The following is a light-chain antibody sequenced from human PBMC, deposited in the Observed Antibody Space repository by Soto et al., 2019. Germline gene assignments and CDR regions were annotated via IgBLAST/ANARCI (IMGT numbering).Light chain of an antibody. CDR1: QGISNY. J-gene: IGKJ4*01. CDR2: AAA. CDR3: QKYNSAPLT. V-gene: IGKV1-27*01. Sequence: DLQMTQSPSSLSASVGDRVAITCRASQGISNYLAWYQQKPGKVPKLLICAAATLQSGVTSRFSGSGSGTDFTLTISSLQPEDGATYYCQKYNSAPLTFGGGTKVEIK.